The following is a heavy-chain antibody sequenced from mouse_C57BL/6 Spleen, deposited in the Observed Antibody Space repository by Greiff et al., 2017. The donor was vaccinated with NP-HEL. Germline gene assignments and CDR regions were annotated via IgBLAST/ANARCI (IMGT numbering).Heavy chain of an antibody. D-gene: IGHD2-10*02. J-gene: IGHJ2*01. CDR3: ARWYGNSDY. CDR1: GYTFTSYW. Sequence: QVHVKQPGAELVKPGASVKMSCKASGYTFTSYWITWVKQRPGQGLEWIGDIYPGSGSTNYNEKFKSKATLTVDTSSSTAYMQLSSLTSEDSAVYYCARWYGNSDYWGQGTTLTVSS. V-gene: IGHV1-55*01. CDR2: IYPGSGST.